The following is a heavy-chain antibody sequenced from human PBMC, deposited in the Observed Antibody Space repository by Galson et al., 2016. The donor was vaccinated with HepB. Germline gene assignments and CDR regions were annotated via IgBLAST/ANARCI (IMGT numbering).Heavy chain of an antibody. V-gene: IGHV2-5*02. CDR3: AHRNVIRGATPLDF. CDR1: GFSVSTTGVA. J-gene: IGHJ4*01. Sequence: PALVKPTQTLTLTCSFSGFSVSTTGVAVSWIRQPPGKALEWLALIFWDNEKRYNPSLRSRLSITKDTSKNQVVLSMTNMDPTDTATYYCAHRNVIRGATPLDFWGPGTLVTVSS. CDR2: IFWDNEK. D-gene: IGHD1-26*01.